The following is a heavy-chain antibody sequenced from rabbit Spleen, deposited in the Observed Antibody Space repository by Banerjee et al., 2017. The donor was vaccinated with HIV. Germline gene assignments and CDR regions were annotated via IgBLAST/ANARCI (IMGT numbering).Heavy chain of an antibody. CDR3: ARDTASSFSSYGMDL. CDR1: GFSFSDRDV. V-gene: IGHV1S45*01. D-gene: IGHD8-1*01. CDR2: INTATGKD. J-gene: IGHJ6*01. Sequence: QERLVESGGGLVKPEGSLKLSCTASGFSFSDRDVMCWVRQAPGKGLEWIGCINTATGKDVYASWAKGRFTISKTSSTTVTLQMTSLTAADTATYFCARDTASSFSSYGMDLWGQGTLVTVS.